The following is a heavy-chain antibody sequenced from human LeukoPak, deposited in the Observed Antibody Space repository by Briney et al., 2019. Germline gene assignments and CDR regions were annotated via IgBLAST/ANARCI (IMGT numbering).Heavy chain of an antibody. V-gene: IGHV1-18*01. D-gene: IGHD3-22*01. CDR2: ISAYNGNT. Sequence: GASVKVSCKASGYTFTSYGISWVRQAPGQGLEWMGWISAYNGNTNYAQKLQGRVTMTTDTSTSIAYMELRSLRSDDTAVYYCARGLYYYDSSGYRYFDYWGQGTLVTVSS. CDR3: ARGLYYYDSSGYRYFDY. CDR1: GYTFTSYG. J-gene: IGHJ4*02.